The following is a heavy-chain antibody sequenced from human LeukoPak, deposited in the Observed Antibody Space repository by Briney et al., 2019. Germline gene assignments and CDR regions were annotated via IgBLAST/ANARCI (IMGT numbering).Heavy chain of an antibody. D-gene: IGHD2-2*01. CDR3: ARGGTGGPAAPGPFDY. Sequence: GASVKVSCKASGGTFSSYAISWVRQAPGQGLEWMGGIIPIFGTANYAQKFQGRVTITADESTSTAYMELSSLRSEDTAVYYCARGGTGGPAAPGPFDYWGQGTLVTVSS. CDR1: GGTFSSYA. CDR2: IIPIFGTA. J-gene: IGHJ4*02. V-gene: IGHV1-69*13.